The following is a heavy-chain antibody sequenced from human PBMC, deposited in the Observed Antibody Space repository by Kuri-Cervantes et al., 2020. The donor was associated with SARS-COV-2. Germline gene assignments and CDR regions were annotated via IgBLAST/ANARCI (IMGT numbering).Heavy chain of an antibody. J-gene: IGHJ4*02. CDR1: GITVSTNY. D-gene: IGHD3-10*01. V-gene: IGHV3-53*01. CDR3: SRLMYGSGSYYPLSY. CDR2: MYSGRST. Sequence: GGSLRLSCAASGITVSTNYMNWVRQAPGKGLEWLSVMYSGRSTYYADSVKGRFTISRDTSKNTVYLQMNSLRGDDTAVYYCSRLMYGSGSYYPLSYWGQGTLVTVSS.